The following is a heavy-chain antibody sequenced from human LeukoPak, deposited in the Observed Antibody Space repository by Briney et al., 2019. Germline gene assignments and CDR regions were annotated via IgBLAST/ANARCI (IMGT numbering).Heavy chain of an antibody. CDR2: ISSSSSTI. J-gene: IGHJ3*02. V-gene: IGHV3-48*01. Sequence: GGSPRLSCAASGFTFSSYSMNWVRQAPGKGLEWVSYISSSSSTIYYADSVKGRFTISRDNAKNSLYLQMNSLRAEDTAVYYCARRMITFGGVISHAFDIWGQGTMVTVSS. D-gene: IGHD3-16*02. CDR1: GFTFSSYS. CDR3: ARRMITFGGVISHAFDI.